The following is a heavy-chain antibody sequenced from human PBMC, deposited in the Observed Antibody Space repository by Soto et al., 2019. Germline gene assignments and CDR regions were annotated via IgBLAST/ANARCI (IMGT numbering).Heavy chain of an antibody. CDR2: INAGNGNT. CDR3: ARVCLQRCFDY. Sequence: QVQLVQSGAEEKKPGASVKVSCKASGYTFTSYAMNWVRQAPGQRREWMGWINAGNGNTKYSQKFQGRVIITRDTPASTAYMELSSLRSDDTAVYYCARVCLQRCFDYWGQGTLVTVSS. J-gene: IGHJ4*02. CDR1: GYTFTSYA. D-gene: IGHD3-16*01. V-gene: IGHV1-3*05.